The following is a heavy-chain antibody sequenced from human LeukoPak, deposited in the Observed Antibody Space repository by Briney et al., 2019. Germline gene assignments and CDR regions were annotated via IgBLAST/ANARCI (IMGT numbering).Heavy chain of an antibody. Sequence: PSETLSLTCAVSGYSISSGYYWGWIRQPPGKGLEWIGSIYHSGSTYYNPSLESRVTISVDTSKNQFSLKLSSVTAADTAVYYCARQLSYYSYYYYMDVWGKGTTVTVSS. D-gene: IGHD1-1*01. CDR2: IYHSGST. J-gene: IGHJ6*03. CDR1: GYSISSGYY. V-gene: IGHV4-38-2*01. CDR3: ARQLSYYSYYYYMDV.